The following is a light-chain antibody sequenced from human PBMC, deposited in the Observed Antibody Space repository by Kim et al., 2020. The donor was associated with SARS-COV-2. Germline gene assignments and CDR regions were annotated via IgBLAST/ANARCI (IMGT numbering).Light chain of an antibody. CDR1: SSDVGAYNS. V-gene: IGLV2-14*01. CDR3: SSYTTRSTWV. J-gene: IGLJ3*02. CDR2: DVS. Sequence: QSALTQPASVSGSPGQSITISCTGTSSDVGAYNSVSWFQQHPGKAPKLMIYDVSRRPSGVSNRFSGSKSGNTASLTISGLQAEDEADYYCSSYTTRSTWVFGGGTRLTVL.